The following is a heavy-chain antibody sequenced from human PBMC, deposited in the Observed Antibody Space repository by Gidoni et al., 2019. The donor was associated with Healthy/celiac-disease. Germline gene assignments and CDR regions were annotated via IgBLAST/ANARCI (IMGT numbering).Heavy chain of an antibody. CDR3: ARGGGYFDY. V-gene: IGHV3-7*03. CDR1: GFTFRSYW. CDR2: IKQDGSEK. Sequence: EVQLVASGGGLVQPGRSLRLSCAASGFTFRSYWMNWVRQAPGKGLEWVAYIKQDGSEKYYVDSVNGRFTISRDNAKNSLYLQMNSVRAEDTAVYYCARGGGYFDYWGQGTLVAVSS. D-gene: IGHD2-15*01. J-gene: IGHJ4*02.